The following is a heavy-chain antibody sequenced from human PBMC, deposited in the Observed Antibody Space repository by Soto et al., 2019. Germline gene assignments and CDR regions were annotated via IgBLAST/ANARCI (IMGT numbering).Heavy chain of an antibody. CDR2: ISGSGGST. CDR3: AKRGEICGGDCYSGAFDI. V-gene: IGHV3-23*01. D-gene: IGHD2-21*02. J-gene: IGHJ3*02. Sequence: GGPLSPPVEAFGFTFRTMALSGFRRAPGRGREWVSAISGSGGSTYYADSVKGRFTISRDNSKNTLYLQMNSLRAEDTAVYYCAKRGEICGGDCYSGAFDIWGQGTMVTVSS. CDR1: GFTFRTMA.